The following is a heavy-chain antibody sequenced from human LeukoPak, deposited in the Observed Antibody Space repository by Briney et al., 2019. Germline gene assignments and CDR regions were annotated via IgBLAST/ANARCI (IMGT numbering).Heavy chain of an antibody. CDR3: ARGSVYSSSWYLAGPYYYYMDV. J-gene: IGHJ6*03. D-gene: IGHD6-13*01. CDR1: GFTFSDYY. Sequence: GGSLRLSCAASGFTFSDYYMSWIRQAPGKGLEWVSYISSSGSTIYYADSVKGRFTISRDNAKNSLCLQMNSLRAEDTAVYYCARGSVYSSSWYLAGPYYYYMDVWGKGTTVTVSS. CDR2: ISSSGSTI. V-gene: IGHV3-11*04.